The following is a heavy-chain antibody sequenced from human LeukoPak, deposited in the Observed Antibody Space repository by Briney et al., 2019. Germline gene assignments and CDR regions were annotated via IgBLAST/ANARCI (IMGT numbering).Heavy chain of an antibody. CDR1: GFTFSSYS. Sequence: GGSLRLSCAASGFTFSSYSMNWVRQAPGKGLERVSSISSSSSYIYYADSVKGRFTISRDNAKNSLYLQMNSLRAEDTAVYYCARVLGVLLWFGELLTDAFDIWGQGTMVTVSS. CDR2: ISSSSSYI. J-gene: IGHJ3*02. V-gene: IGHV3-21*01. CDR3: ARVLGVLLWFGELLTDAFDI. D-gene: IGHD3-10*01.